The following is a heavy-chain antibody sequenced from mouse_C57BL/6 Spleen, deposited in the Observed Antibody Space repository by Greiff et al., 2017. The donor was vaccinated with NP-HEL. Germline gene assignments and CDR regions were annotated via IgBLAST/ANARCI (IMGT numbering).Heavy chain of an antibody. CDR3: ARRSYYDYEGYFDV. D-gene: IGHD2-4*01. J-gene: IGHJ1*03. CDR2: INYDGSST. CDR1: GFTFSDYY. V-gene: IGHV5-16*01. Sequence: EVQRVESEGGLVQPGSSMKLSCTASGFTFSDYYMALVRQVPEKGLEWVANINYDGSSTYYLDSLKSRFIISRDNAKNILYLPMSSLKSEDTATYYCARRSYYDYEGYFDVWGTGTTVTVSS.